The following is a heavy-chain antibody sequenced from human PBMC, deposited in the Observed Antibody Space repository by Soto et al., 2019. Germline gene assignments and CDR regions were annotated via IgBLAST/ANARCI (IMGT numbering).Heavy chain of an antibody. V-gene: IGHV4-61*01. CDR1: YYSFRRTTYV. CDR2: VYYTGTT. D-gene: IGHD5-18*01. CDR3: ARGGLMWTQYLFAY. J-gene: IGHJ4*02. Sequence: LSLTFTVTYYSFRRTTYVSILIRHPPGKGLEWIGYVYYTGTTDYNPSFKSRVTMSIDPSKNQFSLKVNSVTAADTAVDFCARGGLMWTQYLFAYWGQGAPVNVS.